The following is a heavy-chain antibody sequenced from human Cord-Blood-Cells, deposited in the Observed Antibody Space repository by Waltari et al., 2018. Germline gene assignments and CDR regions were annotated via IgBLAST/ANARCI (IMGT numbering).Heavy chain of an antibody. J-gene: IGHJ4*02. CDR3: ARSDQYGSGSYCYFDY. CDR1: GGSISSSSYY. V-gene: IGHV4-39*01. Sequence: QLQLQESGPGLVKPSETLSLTCTVSGGSISSSSYYWGWIRQPPGKGLEWIASIYYSESTYYNPSLKSRVTISVDTSKNQFSLKLSSVTAADTAVYYCARSDQYGSGSYCYFDYWGQGTLVTVSS. CDR2: IYYSEST. D-gene: IGHD3-10*01.